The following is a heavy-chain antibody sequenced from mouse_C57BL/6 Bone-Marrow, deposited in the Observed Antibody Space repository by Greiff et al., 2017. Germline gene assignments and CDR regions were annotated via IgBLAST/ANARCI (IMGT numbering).Heavy chain of an antibody. Sequence: VQLQQPGAELVKPGASVKLSCKASGYTFTSYWMHWVKQRPGQGLEWIGMIHPNSGSTYYNEKFKSKATLTVDKSSSTAYMQLSSLTSEDSAVYYCARLGGRGYFDVWGTGTTVTVSS. J-gene: IGHJ1*03. CDR3: ARLGGRGYFDV. CDR2: IHPNSGST. V-gene: IGHV1-64*01. D-gene: IGHD1-1*01. CDR1: GYTFTSYW.